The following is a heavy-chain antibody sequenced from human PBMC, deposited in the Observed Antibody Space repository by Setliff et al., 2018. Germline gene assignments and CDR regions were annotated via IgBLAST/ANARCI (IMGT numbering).Heavy chain of an antibody. CDR1: YY. J-gene: IGHJ6*04. CDR3: AKEFTVVVPAALALDV. Sequence: YYWGWIRQPPGKGLEWIAYISSRSNTIYYADSVKGRFTISRDNSKNTLYLQMNSLRAEDTAVYYCAKEFTVVVPAALALDVWGKGTTVTVSS. CDR2: ISSRSNTI. D-gene: IGHD2-2*01. V-gene: IGHV3-11*01.